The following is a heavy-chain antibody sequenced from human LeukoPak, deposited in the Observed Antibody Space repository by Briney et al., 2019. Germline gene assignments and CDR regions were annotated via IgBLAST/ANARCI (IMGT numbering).Heavy chain of an antibody. CDR3: ARDYCSGPKCYFIDY. Sequence: PGGCLRLSCAASGFTFSNYWLTWVRQARGQGLEWVANIKQDGSEKHYVDSVTGRSTISRDNAKNSLYLKMNSLRAEDTAVYYCARDYCSGPKCYFIDYWGQGALVTVSS. J-gene: IGHJ4*02. CDR1: GFTFSNYW. D-gene: IGHD2-15*01. V-gene: IGHV3-7*01. CDR2: IKQDGSEK.